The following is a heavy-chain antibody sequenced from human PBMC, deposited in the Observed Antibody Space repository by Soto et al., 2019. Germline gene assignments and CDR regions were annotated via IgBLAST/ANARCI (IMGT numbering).Heavy chain of an antibody. J-gene: IGHJ4*02. CDR3: ARGFLDGYNAMYYFDY. D-gene: IGHD5-12*01. Sequence: SETLSLTCTVSGGSISSYYWSWIRQPPGKGLEWIGYIYYSGSTNYNPSLKSRVTISVDTSKNQFSLKLSSVTAADTAVYYCARGFLDGYNAMYYFDYWGQGTLVTVSS. V-gene: IGHV4-59*01. CDR1: GGSISSYY. CDR2: IYYSGST.